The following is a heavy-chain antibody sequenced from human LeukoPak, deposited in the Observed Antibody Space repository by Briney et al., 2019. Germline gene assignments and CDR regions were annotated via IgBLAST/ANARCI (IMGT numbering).Heavy chain of an antibody. V-gene: IGHV1-46*01. CDR2: INPSGGST. CDR3: ARDLIKSPPGGTFDY. D-gene: IGHD3-16*01. J-gene: IGHJ4*02. CDR1: GYTFTSYY. Sequence: ASVKVSCKASGYTFTSYYMHWVRQAPGQGLEWMGIINPSGGSTSYAQKFQGRVTMTRDMSTSTVYMELSSLRSEDTAVYYCARDLIKSPPGGTFDYWGREPWSPSPQ.